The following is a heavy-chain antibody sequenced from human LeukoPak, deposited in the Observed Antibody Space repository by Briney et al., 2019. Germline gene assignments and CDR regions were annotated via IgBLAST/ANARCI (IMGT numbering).Heavy chain of an antibody. CDR1: GFTFNRSA. V-gene: IGHV1-58*01. Sequence: SVKVSCKASGFTFNRSAVQWVRQARGQRLEWIGWIVVGSGSTNYAQKFQERVTASRDVSTNTAYMELKNLRSEDTAVYYCATGLPFDNWGQGTLVTVSS. D-gene: IGHD5-18*01. J-gene: IGHJ4*02. CDR3: ATGLPFDN. CDR2: IVVGSGST.